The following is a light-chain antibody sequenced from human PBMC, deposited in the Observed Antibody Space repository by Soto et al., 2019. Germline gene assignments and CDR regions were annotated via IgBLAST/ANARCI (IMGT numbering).Light chain of an antibody. CDR3: QQSYSTPRT. Sequence: DIQMTQSPSSLSASVGDRVTITCRASQSISSYLNWYQQKPGKAPNLLIYAASTLQSGVPSRFSGSGSGTDFTLTISSLLPEDFATYYCQQSYSTPRTFGQGTKLEIK. V-gene: IGKV1-39*01. J-gene: IGKJ2*01. CDR1: QSISSY. CDR2: AAS.